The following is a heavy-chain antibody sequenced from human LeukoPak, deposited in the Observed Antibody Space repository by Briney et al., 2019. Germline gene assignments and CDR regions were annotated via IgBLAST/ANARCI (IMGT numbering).Heavy chain of an antibody. CDR2: INHSGST. D-gene: IGHD6-13*01. CDR1: GGSFSGYY. CDR3: ARSTRIAAAGTGGDY. V-gene: IGHV4-34*01. J-gene: IGHJ4*02. Sequence: SETLSLTCAVYGGSFSGYYWSWIRQPPGKGLEWIGEINHSGSTNYNLSLKSRVTISVDTSKNQFSLKLSSVTAADTAVYYCARSTRIAAAGTGGDYWGQGTLVTVSS.